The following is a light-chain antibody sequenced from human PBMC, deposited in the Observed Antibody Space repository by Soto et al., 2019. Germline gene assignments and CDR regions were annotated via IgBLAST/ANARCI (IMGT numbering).Light chain of an antibody. CDR1: QSISSW. J-gene: IGKJ2*01. V-gene: IGKV1-5*01. CDR2: DAS. Sequence: DIPMTQSPSTLSASVGDRVTITCRASQSISSWLAWYQQKPGKAPKLLIYDASSLESGVPSRFSGSGSGTEFTLTISSLQPDDFATYYCQHYMYTFGQGTKLEIK. CDR3: QHYMYT.